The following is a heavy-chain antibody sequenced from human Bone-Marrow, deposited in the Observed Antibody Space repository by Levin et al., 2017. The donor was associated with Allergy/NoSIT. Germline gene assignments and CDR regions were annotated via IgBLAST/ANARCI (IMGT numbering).Heavy chain of an antibody. V-gene: IGHV3-7*01. Sequence: AASVKVSCAASGFTFTSYWMSWVRQTPGRGLEWVANIKEGGSEKFYVDSVKGRFTISRDNAKNLLYLQMNSLRAEDTAVYYCARDKPASGTYGDYWGQGTLVTVSS. CDR3: ARDKPASGTYGDY. J-gene: IGHJ4*02. D-gene: IGHD1-26*01. CDR1: GFTFTSYW. CDR2: IKEGGSEK.